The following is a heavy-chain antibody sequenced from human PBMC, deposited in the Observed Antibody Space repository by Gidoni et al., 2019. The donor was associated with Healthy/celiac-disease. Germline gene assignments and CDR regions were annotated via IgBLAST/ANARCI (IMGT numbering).Heavy chain of an antibody. V-gene: IGHV3-23*01. CDR2: SGGST. D-gene: IGHD3-22*01. Sequence: SGGSTYYADSVKGRFTISRDNSKNTLYLQMNSLRAEDTAVYYCAKATYYYDSSGSKRGGYFDYWGQGTLVTVSS. CDR3: AKATYYYDSSGSKRGGYFDY. J-gene: IGHJ4*02.